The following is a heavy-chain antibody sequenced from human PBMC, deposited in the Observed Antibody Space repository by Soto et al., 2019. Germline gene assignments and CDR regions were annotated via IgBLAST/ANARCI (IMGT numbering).Heavy chain of an antibody. CDR2: INPNSGGT. J-gene: IGHJ6*02. Sequence: QVQLVQSGAEVKKPGASVKVSCKASGYTFTGYYMHWVRQAPGQGLEWMGWINPNSGGTNYAQKFQGWVTVTRDTSISTAYMELSRLRSDDTAVYYCARSGKYYYGSGSYYTRYYYYYGMDVWGQGTTVTVSS. V-gene: IGHV1-2*04. D-gene: IGHD3-10*01. CDR3: ARSGKYYYGSGSYYTRYYYYYGMDV. CDR1: GYTFTGYY.